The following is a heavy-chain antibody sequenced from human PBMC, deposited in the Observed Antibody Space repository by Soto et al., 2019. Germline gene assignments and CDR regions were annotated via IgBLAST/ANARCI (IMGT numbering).Heavy chain of an antibody. V-gene: IGHV4-34*01. CDR1: GGSLSCYY. CDR2: INHSGST. J-gene: IGHJ4*02. CDR3: ARVTAAGRYFDY. D-gene: IGHD6-13*01. Sequence: PSETLSLTCAVYGGSLSCYYWIWIRQPPGKGLEWIGEINHSGSTNYNPSLKSRVTISVDTSKNQFSLKLSSVTAADTAVYYCARVTAAGRYFDYWGQGTLVTVSS.